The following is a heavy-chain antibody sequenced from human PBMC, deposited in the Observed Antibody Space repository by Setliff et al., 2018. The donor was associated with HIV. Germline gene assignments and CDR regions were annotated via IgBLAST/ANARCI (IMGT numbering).Heavy chain of an antibody. CDR2: IHSSGST. CDR1: SGSVSGYY. D-gene: IGHD3-16*01. J-gene: IGHJ6*03. V-gene: IGHV4-59*08. CDR3: SRGPYYMDV. Sequence: KSSETLSLTCSVSSGSVSGYYWGWVRQPPGKKLEWIGYIHSSGSTIYSASLKSRVSISVDTSKNQVSLRLSSVTAADTAVYHCSRGPYYMDVWGKGTTVTVSS.